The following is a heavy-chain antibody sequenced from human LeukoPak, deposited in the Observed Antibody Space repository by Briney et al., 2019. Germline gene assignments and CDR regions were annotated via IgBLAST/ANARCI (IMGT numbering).Heavy chain of an antibody. Sequence: GGSLRLSCAASGLTFSSYSMNWVRQAPGKGLEWVSSISSSSSYIYYADSVKGRFTISRDNAKNPLYLQMNSLRAEDTAVYYCARDRLVGATDYWGQGTLVTVSS. J-gene: IGHJ4*02. CDR3: ARDRLVGATDY. CDR2: ISSSSSYI. D-gene: IGHD1-26*01. V-gene: IGHV3-21*01. CDR1: GLTFSSYS.